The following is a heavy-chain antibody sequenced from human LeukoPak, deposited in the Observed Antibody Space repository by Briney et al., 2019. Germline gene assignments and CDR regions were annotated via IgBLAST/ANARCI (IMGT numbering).Heavy chain of an antibody. J-gene: IGHJ4*02. CDR3: ATLSGPGETHDY. D-gene: IGHD3-16*01. Sequence: GASVKVSCKASGYTFTSYYMHWVRQAPGQGLEWMGIINPSGGSTSYAQKFQGRVTMTRDTSTSTVYMELSSLRSEDTAVYYCATLSGPGETHDYWGQGTLVTVSS. V-gene: IGHV1-46*01. CDR2: INPSGGST. CDR1: GYTFTSYY.